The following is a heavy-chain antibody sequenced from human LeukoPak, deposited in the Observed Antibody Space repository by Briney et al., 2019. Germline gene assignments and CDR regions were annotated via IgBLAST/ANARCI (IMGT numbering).Heavy chain of an antibody. Sequence: ALVKVSCKASGGTFSSYAISWVRQAPGRGLEWMGRIIPIFGTANYAQKFQGRVTITTDESTSTAYMELSSLRSEDTAVYYCAREGYSYGLEFPYYFDYWGQGTLVTVSS. D-gene: IGHD5-18*01. CDR2: IIPIFGTA. CDR3: AREGYSYGLEFPYYFDY. J-gene: IGHJ4*02. CDR1: GGTFSSYA. V-gene: IGHV1-69*05.